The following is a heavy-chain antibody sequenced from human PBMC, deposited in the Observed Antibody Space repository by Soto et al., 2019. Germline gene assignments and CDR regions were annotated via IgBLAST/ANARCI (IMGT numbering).Heavy chain of an antibody. D-gene: IGHD4-17*01. CDR3: AREMGDDYGDYRFDY. J-gene: IGHJ4*02. V-gene: IGHV4-59*01. CDR1: GGSISSYY. Sequence: SSETLSLTCTVSGGSISSYYWSWIRQPPGKGLEWIGYIYYSGSTNYNPSLKSRVTISVDTSKNQFSLKLSSVTAADTAVYYCAREMGDDYGDYRFDYWGQGTLVTVSS. CDR2: IYYSGST.